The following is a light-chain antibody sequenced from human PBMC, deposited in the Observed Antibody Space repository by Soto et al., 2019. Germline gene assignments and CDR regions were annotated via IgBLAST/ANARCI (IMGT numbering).Light chain of an antibody. J-gene: IGKJ4*01. V-gene: IGKV3-11*01. CDR3: QQRINWPLT. CDR1: QSVSSY. Sequence: EIVLTQSPATLSLSPGERATLSCRASQSVSSYLACYQQKPGQAPRLLIYDASNRATGIPARFSGSGSGTDFTLTISSLAPEDFAVYYCQQRINWPLTFGGGTKVEIK. CDR2: DAS.